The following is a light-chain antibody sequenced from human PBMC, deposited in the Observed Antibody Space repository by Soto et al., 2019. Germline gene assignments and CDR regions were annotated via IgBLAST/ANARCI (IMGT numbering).Light chain of an antibody. Sequence: EIVLTQSPATLSLSPGERATLSCRASQSVSSYLAWYQQKPGQAPRLLIYDASNRATGIPARFSCSGSGTEFTLTISSLEPEDFAVYYCQQRSNWPQFGQGTKVDIK. J-gene: IGKJ1*01. CDR2: DAS. V-gene: IGKV3-11*01. CDR3: QQRSNWPQ. CDR1: QSVSSY.